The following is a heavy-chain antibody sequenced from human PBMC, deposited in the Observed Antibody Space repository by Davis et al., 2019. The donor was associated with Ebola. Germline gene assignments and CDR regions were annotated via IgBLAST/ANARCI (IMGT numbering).Heavy chain of an antibody. Sequence: MPSETLSLTCTVSGGSVSSGSYHWIWIRQPPGKGLVWIGYIYYSGSTNYNPSLKSRVTISVDTSKNQFSLKLSSVTAADTAIYYCARGYNNSWYPRPYYFDYWGQGTLVTVSS. V-gene: IGHV4-61*01. CDR1: GGSVSSGSYH. CDR3: ARGYNNSWYPRPYYFDY. D-gene: IGHD6-13*01. J-gene: IGHJ4*02. CDR2: IYYSGST.